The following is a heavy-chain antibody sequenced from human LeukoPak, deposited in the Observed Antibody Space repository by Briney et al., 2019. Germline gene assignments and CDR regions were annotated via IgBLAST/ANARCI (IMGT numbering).Heavy chain of an antibody. CDR1: GGSISSYY. V-gene: IGHV4-4*07. CDR2: IYTSGST. Sequence: SETLSLTCTVSGGSISSYYWSWIRQPAGKGLEWIGRIYTSGSTNYNPSLKSRVTMSVDTSKNQFSLKLSSVTAADTAVCYCARDSDYYDSSGYYYYYYYMDVWGKGTTVTVSS. D-gene: IGHD3-22*01. J-gene: IGHJ6*03. CDR3: ARDSDYYDSSGYYYYYYYMDV.